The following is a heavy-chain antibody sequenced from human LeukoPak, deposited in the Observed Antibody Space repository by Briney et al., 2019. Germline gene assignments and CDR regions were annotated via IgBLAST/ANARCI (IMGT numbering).Heavy chain of an antibody. V-gene: IGHV3-64*01. Sequence: GGSLRLSCAASGFTFSSYAMHWVRQAPGKGLEYVSAISSNGGSTYYANSVKGRFTISRDNSKNTLYLQMNSLRAEDTAVYYCAKESTRIAAAGTFDYWGQGTLVTVSS. CDR1: GFTFSSYA. CDR2: ISSNGGST. D-gene: IGHD6-13*01. CDR3: AKESTRIAAAGTFDY. J-gene: IGHJ4*02.